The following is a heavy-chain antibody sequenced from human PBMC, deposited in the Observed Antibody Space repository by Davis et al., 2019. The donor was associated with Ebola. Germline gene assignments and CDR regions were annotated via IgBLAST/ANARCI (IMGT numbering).Heavy chain of an antibody. V-gene: IGHV1-2*02. CDR1: GYTFTGYY. CDR2: INPNSGGT. D-gene: IGHD3-22*01. CDR3: ARTLPLYDSSGYYYGNPDAFDI. Sequence: ASVKVSCKASGYTFTGYYMHWVRQAPGQGLEWMGWINPNSGGTNYAQKFQGRVTMTRDTSISTAYMELSRLRSDDTAVYYCARTLPLYDSSGYYYGNPDAFDIWGQGTMVTVSS. J-gene: IGHJ3*02.